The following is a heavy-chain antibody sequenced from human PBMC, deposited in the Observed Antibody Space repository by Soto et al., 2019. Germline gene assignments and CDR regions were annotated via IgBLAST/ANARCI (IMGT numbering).Heavy chain of an antibody. D-gene: IGHD2-15*01. Sequence: SDTLSLTCTVSGDFISIGNYYWGWILHPPGKGLEWIGSVYNSGNTYYSPSLKSRVTMSVDTSKNQFSLNLNSVTAADTAVYFCARRGYCVSVNCPYYSLDVWGQGTTVTVSS. J-gene: IGHJ6*02. CDR3: ARRGYCVSVNCPYYSLDV. CDR2: VYNSGNT. CDR1: GDFISIGNYY. V-gene: IGHV4-39*01.